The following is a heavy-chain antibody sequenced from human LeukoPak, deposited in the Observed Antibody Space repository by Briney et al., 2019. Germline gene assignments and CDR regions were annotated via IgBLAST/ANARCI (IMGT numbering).Heavy chain of an antibody. V-gene: IGHV4-31*03. Sequence: SQTLSLTCTVSGGSISSGGYYWSWIRQHPGKGLAWIGYIYYSGGTYYNPSLKSRVTISVDTSKNQFSLKLSSVTAADTAVYYCAREAGKGDFDYWGQGTLVTVSS. J-gene: IGHJ4*02. CDR2: IYYSGGT. CDR3: AREAGKGDFDY. CDR1: GGSISSGGYY.